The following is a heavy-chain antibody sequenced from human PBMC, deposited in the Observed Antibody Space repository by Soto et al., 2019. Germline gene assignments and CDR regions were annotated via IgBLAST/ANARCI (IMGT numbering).Heavy chain of an antibody. Sequence: QVQLVQSGAEVGKPVASVKVSCKASGYTFTTYGISWVRQAPGQGLEWMGWISGYNGHTKYAQKFQGRVTMTTETSTNTVYMDLRNLRSDDTAVYYCAREGEMPYYYYGLDVWGQGTTVNVSS. D-gene: IGHD3-16*01. V-gene: IGHV1-18*01. CDR2: ISGYNGHT. CDR1: GYTFTTYG. J-gene: IGHJ6*02. CDR3: AREGEMPYYYYGLDV.